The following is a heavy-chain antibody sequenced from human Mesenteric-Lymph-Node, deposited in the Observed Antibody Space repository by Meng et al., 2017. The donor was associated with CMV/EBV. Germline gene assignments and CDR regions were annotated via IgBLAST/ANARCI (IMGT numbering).Heavy chain of an antibody. V-gene: IGHV3-53*01. D-gene: IGHD2-2*01. CDR2: IYSGNDST. Sequence: GGSLRLSCAASGFTVSSNYMSCVRQAPGKGLEWVSVIYSGNDSTYYVDSVKGRFTISRDNSKNTLYLQMNSLRAEDTAVYYCAKAPYCSSTSCTGDWGQGTLVTVSS. CDR1: GFTVSSNY. CDR3: AKAPYCSSTSCTGD. J-gene: IGHJ4*02.